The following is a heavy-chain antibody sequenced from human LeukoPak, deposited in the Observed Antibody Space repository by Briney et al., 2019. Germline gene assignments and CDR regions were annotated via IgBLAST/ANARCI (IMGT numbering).Heavy chain of an antibody. V-gene: IGHV1-2*02. CDR1: GYTFTGYY. J-gene: IGHJ4*02. D-gene: IGHD3-10*01. CDR3: ARVGVATMVRGVFDY. CDR2: INPNSGGT. Sequence: ASVKVSCKASGYTFTGYYMHWVRQAPGQGLEWMGWINPNSGGTNYAQKFQGRVTMTRDTFISTAYMELSRLRSDDTAVYYCARVGVATMVRGVFDYWGQGTLVTVSS.